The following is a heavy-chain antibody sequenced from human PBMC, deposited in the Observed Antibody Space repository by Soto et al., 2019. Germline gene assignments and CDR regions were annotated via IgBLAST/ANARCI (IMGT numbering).Heavy chain of an antibody. CDR2: ISPYNGKT. Sequence: ASVKVSCKASGYSFTSYGIGWVRQVPGQGPEWMGWISPYNGKTNYAQNVKGRVVVTTDTATSTVYLELRSLRSDDTAVYYCVRDASSGYRGWWDPWGQGTLVTVSS. J-gene: IGHJ5*02. D-gene: IGHD6-25*01. V-gene: IGHV1-18*01. CDR3: VRDASSGYRGWWDP. CDR1: GYSFTSYG.